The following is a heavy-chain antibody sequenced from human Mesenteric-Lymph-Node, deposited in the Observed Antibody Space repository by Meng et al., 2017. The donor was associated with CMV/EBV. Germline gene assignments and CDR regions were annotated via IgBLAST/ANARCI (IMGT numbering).Heavy chain of an antibody. J-gene: IGHJ4*02. CDR1: GFTFEDYA. V-gene: IGHV3-9*01. D-gene: IGHD6-13*01. Sequence: GGSLRLSCAASGFTFEDYAMHWVRQAPGKGLEWVSGISWNSGNMGYADSVKGRFTISRDNSKNTLSLQINSPRAEDTAVYYCATFYSSSCFDHWGQGTLVTVSS. CDR3: ATFYSSSCFDH. CDR2: ISWNSGNM.